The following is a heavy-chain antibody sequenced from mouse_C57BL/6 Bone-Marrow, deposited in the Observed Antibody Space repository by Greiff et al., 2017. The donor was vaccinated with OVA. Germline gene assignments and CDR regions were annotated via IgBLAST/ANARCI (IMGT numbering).Heavy chain of an antibody. CDR3: AKVQIYYDY. CDR1: GYNFTSYW. CDR2: IHPNSGST. V-gene: IGHV1-64*01. Sequence: QVQLQQSGAELVKPGASVKLSCKASGYNFTSYWMHWVKQRPGQGLEWIGMIHPNSGSTNYNEKFKSKATLTVDKSSSTAYMQLSSLTSEDSAVYYCAKVQIYYDYWGQGTTLTVSS. J-gene: IGHJ2*01.